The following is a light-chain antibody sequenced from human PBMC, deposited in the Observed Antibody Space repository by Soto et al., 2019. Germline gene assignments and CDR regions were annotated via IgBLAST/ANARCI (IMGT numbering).Light chain of an antibody. CDR2: EVT. J-gene: IGLJ2*01. CDR3: SSYSRTTFPPLV. Sequence: QSVLTQPASVSGSPGQSITISCTGTSSDIGADDFVSWYQHHPDKTPTLIIFEVTYRPTGISHRFSASKSGNTASLTISGLEAEDEAFYYCSSYSRTTFPPLVFGGGTKLTVL. CDR1: SSDIGADDF. V-gene: IGLV2-14*01.